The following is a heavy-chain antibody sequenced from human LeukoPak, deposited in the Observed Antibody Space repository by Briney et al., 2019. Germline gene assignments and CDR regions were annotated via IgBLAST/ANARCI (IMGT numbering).Heavy chain of an antibody. J-gene: IGHJ4*02. Sequence: GGSLRLSCAASGFTFSSYSMNWVRRAPGKGLEWITHISSSSSTIYYADSVKGRFTISRDNAKNSLYLRMNSLRDEDTAVYYCARGGRAVTTGGYWGQGTLVTVSS. CDR1: GFTFSSYS. CDR3: ARGGRAVTTGGY. CDR2: ISSSSSTI. D-gene: IGHD4-17*01. V-gene: IGHV3-48*02.